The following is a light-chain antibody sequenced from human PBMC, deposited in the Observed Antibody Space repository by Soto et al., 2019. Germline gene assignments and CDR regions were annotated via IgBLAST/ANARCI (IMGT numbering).Light chain of an antibody. CDR2: EGS. CDR3: CSYAGSSTYV. V-gene: IGLV2-23*01. CDR1: SSDVGSYNL. J-gene: IGLJ1*01. Sequence: QSALTQPASVSGSPGQSITISCTGTSSDVGSYNLVSWYQQHPGKAPKLMIYEGSKRPSGVSIRFSGSKSGNTASLTISGLQAEDEADYYCCSYAGSSTYVFGTGTQLTVL.